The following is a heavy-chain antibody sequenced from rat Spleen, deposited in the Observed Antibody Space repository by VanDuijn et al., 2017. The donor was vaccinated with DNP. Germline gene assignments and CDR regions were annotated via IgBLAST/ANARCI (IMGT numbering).Heavy chain of an antibody. D-gene: IGHD1-6*01. CDR1: GYTLTSYY. Sequence: QVQLQQSGAALAKPGSSVKISCRASGYTLTSYYISWIKQTTGQGLEYIGYINTGSENTYYNEKFEGKATLTVDKSSSTAFMQLSSLTPEDTAVYYCARTGYVYYPFAYWGQGTLVTVSS. CDR2: INTGSENT. CDR3: ARTGYVYYPFAY. V-gene: IGHV1-57*01. J-gene: IGHJ3*01.